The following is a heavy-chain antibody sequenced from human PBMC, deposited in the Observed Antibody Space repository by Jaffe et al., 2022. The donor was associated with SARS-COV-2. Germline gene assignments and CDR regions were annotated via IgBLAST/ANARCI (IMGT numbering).Heavy chain of an antibody. D-gene: IGHD6-13*01. CDR2: INHSGST. V-gene: IGHV4-34*01. Sequence: QVQLQQWGAGLLKPSETLSLTCAVYGGSFSGYYWSWIRQPPGKGLEWIGEINHSGSTNYNPSLKSRVTISVDTSKNQFSLKLSSVTAADTAVYYCARDSSWAPFDYWGQGTLVTVSS. CDR1: GGSFSGYY. J-gene: IGHJ4*02. CDR3: ARDSSWAPFDY.